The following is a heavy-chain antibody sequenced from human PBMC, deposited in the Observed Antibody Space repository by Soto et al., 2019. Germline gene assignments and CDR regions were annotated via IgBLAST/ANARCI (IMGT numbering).Heavy chain of an antibody. V-gene: IGHV3-11*01. CDR3: ATNYDYSNSINDY. CDR2: ISSSGSTI. Sequence: GGSLRLSCAASGFTFSDYYMSWIRQAPGKGLEWVSYISSSGSTIYYADSVKGRFTISRDNAKNSLYLQMNSLRAEDTAVYYCATNYDYSNSINDYWGQGTLVTVSS. D-gene: IGHD4-4*01. J-gene: IGHJ4*02. CDR1: GFTFSDYY.